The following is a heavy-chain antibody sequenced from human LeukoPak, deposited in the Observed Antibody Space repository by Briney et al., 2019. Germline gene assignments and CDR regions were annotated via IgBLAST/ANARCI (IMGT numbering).Heavy chain of an antibody. J-gene: IGHJ4*02. Sequence: GGSLRLSCAASGFTFSNFLMTWVRQAPGKGPEWFSAISGSGGDTYYADSEKGRFTISRDNSKDTLYLQMNSLRAEDTAVYYCAKKGATTGDFDYWGQGTLVTVSS. CDR1: GFTFSNFL. CDR3: AKKGATTGDFDY. V-gene: IGHV3-23*01. D-gene: IGHD1-26*01. CDR2: ISGSGGDT.